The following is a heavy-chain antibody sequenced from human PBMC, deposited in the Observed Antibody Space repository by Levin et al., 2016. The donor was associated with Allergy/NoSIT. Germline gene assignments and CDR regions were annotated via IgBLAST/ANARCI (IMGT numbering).Heavy chain of an antibody. CDR2: ISSSGSTI. V-gene: IGHV3-48*03. Sequence: VRQAPGKGLEWVSYISSSGSTIYYADSVKGRFTISRDNAKNSLYLQMNSLRAEDTAVYYCARDHYYDSSGYYGLDYWGQGTLVTVSS. D-gene: IGHD3-22*01. J-gene: IGHJ4*02. CDR3: ARDHYYDSSGYYGLDY.